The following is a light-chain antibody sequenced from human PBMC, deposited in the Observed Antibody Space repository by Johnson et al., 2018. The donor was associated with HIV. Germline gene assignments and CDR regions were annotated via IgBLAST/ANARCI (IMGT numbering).Light chain of an antibody. CDR1: SSNIGNND. CDR2: DNN. Sequence: QSVLTQPPSVSAAPGQKVTISCSGSSSNIGNNDVSWYQQLPGTAPKVLIYDNNKRPSGIPDRFSGSKSGTSATLGITGLQTGDEADYYCGTWDTSLNAFVLGTGTSVIVL. CDR3: GTWDTSLNAFV. V-gene: IGLV1-51*01. J-gene: IGLJ1*01.